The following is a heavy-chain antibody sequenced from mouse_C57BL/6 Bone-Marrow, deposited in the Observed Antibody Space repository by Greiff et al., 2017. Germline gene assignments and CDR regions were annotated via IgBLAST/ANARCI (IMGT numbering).Heavy chain of an antibody. V-gene: IGHV1-62-2*01. Sequence: VQVVESGAELVKPGASVKLSCKASGYTFTEYTIHWVKQRSGQGLEWIGWFYPGSGSIKYNEKFKDKATLTADKSSSTVYMELSRLTSEDSAVYFCARHEDHSYPFAYWGQGTLVTVSA. CDR3: ARHEDHSYPFAY. CDR2: FYPGSGSI. J-gene: IGHJ3*01. D-gene: IGHD2-10*01. CDR1: GYTFTEYT.